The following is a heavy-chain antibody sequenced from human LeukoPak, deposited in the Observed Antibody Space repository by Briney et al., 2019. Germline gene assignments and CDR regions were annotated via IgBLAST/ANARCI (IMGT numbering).Heavy chain of an antibody. D-gene: IGHD3-22*01. V-gene: IGHV3-30*02. CDR1: GFTFSNSW. CDR3: AKVANYYDSYDAFDI. Sequence: PGGSLRLSCAASGFTFSNSWMNWVRQAPGKGLEWVAFIRYDGTNKYYTDSVKGRFTISRDNSKNTLYLQMNSLRAEDTAIYYCAKVANYYDSYDAFDIWGQGTMVTVSS. CDR2: IRYDGTNK. J-gene: IGHJ3*02.